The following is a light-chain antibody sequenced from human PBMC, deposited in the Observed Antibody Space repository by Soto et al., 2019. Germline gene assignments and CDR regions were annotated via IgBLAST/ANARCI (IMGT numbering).Light chain of an antibody. V-gene: IGKV3-15*01. J-gene: IGKJ1*01. CDR2: GAS. Sequence: EIVMTQSPATLSVSPGERATLSCRASQSVSSNLAWYQQKPGQAPRLLIYGASTRATGIPARFSGSGSGTECTLTIRSLQAEDFAVYYCQQYNNWCPWTFGQGTKVEIK. CDR3: QQYNNWCPWT. CDR1: QSVSSN.